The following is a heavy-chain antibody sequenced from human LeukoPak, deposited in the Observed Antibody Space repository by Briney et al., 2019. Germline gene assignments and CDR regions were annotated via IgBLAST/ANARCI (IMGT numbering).Heavy chain of an antibody. J-gene: IGHJ4*02. V-gene: IGHV4-34*01. CDR2: INHSGST. CDR1: GGSFSGYY. Sequence: PSETLSLTCTVYGGSFSGYYWSWIRQPPGKGLEWIGEINHSGSTNYNPSLKSRVTISVDTSKNQFSLKLSSVTAADTAVYYCARGKKYSRADYWGQGTLVTVSS. CDR3: ARGKKYSRADY. D-gene: IGHD6-6*01.